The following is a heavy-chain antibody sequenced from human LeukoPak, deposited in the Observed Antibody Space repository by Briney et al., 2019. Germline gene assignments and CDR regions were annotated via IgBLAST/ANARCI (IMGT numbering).Heavy chain of an antibody. CDR3: AKDNPSSIAARPDY. J-gene: IGHJ4*02. CDR1: GLTFSNYV. V-gene: IGHV3-33*06. CDR2: IWYDGGYK. Sequence: SGGSLRLSCAASGLTFSNYVMHWVRQAPGKGLEWVALIWYDGGYKLYADSVKGRFTISRDNSKNTLYLQMNSLRAEDTAVYYCAKDNPSSIAARPDYWGQGTLVTVSS. D-gene: IGHD6-6*01.